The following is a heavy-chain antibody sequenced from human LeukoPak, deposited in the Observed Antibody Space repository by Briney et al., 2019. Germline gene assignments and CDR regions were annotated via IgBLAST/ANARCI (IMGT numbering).Heavy chain of an antibody. D-gene: IGHD4-17*01. V-gene: IGHV4-38-2*02. CDR2: IYHSGST. J-gene: IGHJ4*02. CDR3: ARVRTKTTVTTYFGY. Sequence: PSETLSLTCTVSGYSISSGYYWGWIRQPPGKGREGIGSIYHSGSTYYNPSLKSRVTISVDTSKNQFSLKLSSVTAADTAVYYCARVRTKTTVTTYFGYWGQGTLVTVSS. CDR1: GYSISSGYY.